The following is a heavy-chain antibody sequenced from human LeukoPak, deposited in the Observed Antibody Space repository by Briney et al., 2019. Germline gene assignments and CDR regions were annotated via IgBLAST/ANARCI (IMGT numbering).Heavy chain of an antibody. J-gene: IGHJ6*02. V-gene: IGHV3-48*03. CDR2: ISSSGNTI. Sequence: PGGSLRLSCAASGFTFSNYEMNWVRQAPGKGLEWVSYISSSGNTIYYADSVKGRFTISRDNAKNSLYLQMNSLRAEDTAVYYCASGAGYYYSDMDVWGQGTTVTVSS. D-gene: IGHD3-10*01. CDR1: GFTFSNYE. CDR3: ASGAGYYYSDMDV.